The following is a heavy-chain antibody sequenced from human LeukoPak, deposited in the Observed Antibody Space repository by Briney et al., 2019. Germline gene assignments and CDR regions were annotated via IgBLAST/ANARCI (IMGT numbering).Heavy chain of an antibody. CDR1: GGAISSGGYS. D-gene: IGHD6-13*01. Sequence: PSQTLSLTCAVSGGAISSGGYSWSWIRQPPGKGLEWIVHIYHSGGAYYNPSLKSRVTMSVDRSKNQFSLKLSSVTAADTAVYYCARDSGGSSWSSEYFQHWGQGTLVTVSS. CDR2: IYHSGGA. V-gene: IGHV4-30-2*01. J-gene: IGHJ1*01. CDR3: ARDSGGSSWSSEYFQH.